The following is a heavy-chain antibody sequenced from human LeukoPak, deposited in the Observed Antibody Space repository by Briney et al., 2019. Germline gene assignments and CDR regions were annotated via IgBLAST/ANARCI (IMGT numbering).Heavy chain of an antibody. Sequence: EASVKVSCKASGGTFSSYTISWVRQAPGQGLEWMGRIIPILGIANYAQKFQGRVAITADKSTSTAYMELSSLRSEDTAVYYCARDRSSYYDSSGYSNWFDPWGQGTLVTVSS. J-gene: IGHJ5*02. CDR2: IIPILGIA. CDR3: ARDRSSYYDSSGYSNWFDP. D-gene: IGHD3-22*01. V-gene: IGHV1-69*04. CDR1: GGTFSSYT.